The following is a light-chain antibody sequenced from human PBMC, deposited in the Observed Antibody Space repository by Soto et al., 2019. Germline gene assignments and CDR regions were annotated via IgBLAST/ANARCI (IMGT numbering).Light chain of an antibody. CDR2: GAS. CDR1: QSVQFNY. Sequence: EIVLTQSPGTLTLSPGDRATLSCRASQSVQFNYLAWYQQKPGQAPRLLVYGASSRATGISDRFSGSGSGTDFTLTISRLEPEDFAVYYCQHYVSPPITFGQGTRLEIK. CDR3: QHYVSPPIT. J-gene: IGKJ5*01. V-gene: IGKV3-20*01.